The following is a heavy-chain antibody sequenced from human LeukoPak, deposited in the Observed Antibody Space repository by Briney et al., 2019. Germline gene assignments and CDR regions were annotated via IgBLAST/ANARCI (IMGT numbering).Heavy chain of an antibody. Sequence: PSETLSLTCTVSGGSISSSSYYWGWIRQPSGKGLEWIGSIYYSGSTYYNPSLKSRVTISVDTSKNQFSLKLSSVTAADTAVYYCATYGRSYYYGSGSYYKMLEFDPWGQGTLVTVSS. CDR2: IYYSGST. J-gene: IGHJ5*02. V-gene: IGHV4-39*01. CDR3: ATYGRSYYYGSGSYYKMLEFDP. CDR1: GGSISSSSYY. D-gene: IGHD3-10*01.